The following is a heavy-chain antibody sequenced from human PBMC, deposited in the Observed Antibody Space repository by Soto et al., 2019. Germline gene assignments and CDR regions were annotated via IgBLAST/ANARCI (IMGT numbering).Heavy chain of an antibody. CDR1: GFTFSDYA. D-gene: IGHD2-15*01. J-gene: IGHJ3*02. CDR3: GKDAPLINGGWDPFEM. V-gene: IGHV3-23*01. CDR2: VGGSDDDK. Sequence: EVQLLESGGGVVQPGGSLRLSCAASGFTFSDYAMSWVRQTPGKGLQWVSGVGGSDDDKHYADSVRGRFIVSRDNSKNTLYLQMNSLRAGDTAIYYCGKDAPLINGGWDPFEMGGQGKEVNVSS.